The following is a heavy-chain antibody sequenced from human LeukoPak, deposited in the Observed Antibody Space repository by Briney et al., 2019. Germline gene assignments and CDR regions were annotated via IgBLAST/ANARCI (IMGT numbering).Heavy chain of an antibody. D-gene: IGHD4-17*01. V-gene: IGHV3-30-3*02. CDR2: ISYDGSNK. Sequence: PGRSLRLSCAASGFTFSSYAMHWVRQAPGKGLEWVAVISYDGSNKYYADSVKGRFTISRDNSKNTLYLQMNSLRAEDTAVYYCAKLPVGDYGGPPIDYWGQGTLVTVSS. J-gene: IGHJ4*02. CDR1: GFTFSSYA. CDR3: AKLPVGDYGGPPIDY.